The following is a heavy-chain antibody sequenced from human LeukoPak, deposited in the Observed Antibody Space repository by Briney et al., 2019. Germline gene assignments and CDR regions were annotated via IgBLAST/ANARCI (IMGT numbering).Heavy chain of an antibody. CDR3: ARGTHIYYDSSGYYWFDP. CDR2: INPSGGST. CDR1: GYTFTSYY. J-gene: IGHJ5*02. Sequence: ASVKVSCKASGYTFTSYYMHWVRQAPGQGLEWMGIINPSGGSTSYAQKFQGRVTMTRDTSTSTAYMELSSLRSEDTAVYYCARGTHIYYDSSGYYWFDPWGQGTLVTVSS. V-gene: IGHV1-46*01. D-gene: IGHD3-22*01.